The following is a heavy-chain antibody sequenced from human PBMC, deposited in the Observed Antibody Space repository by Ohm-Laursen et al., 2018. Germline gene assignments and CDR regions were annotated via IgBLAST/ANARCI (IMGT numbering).Heavy chain of an antibody. V-gene: IGHV3-48*01. D-gene: IGHD1-1*01. CDR3: ARDSELKIPFYYGMDV. CDR1: GFSFSNYR. CDR2: ISSGSSDI. J-gene: IGHJ6*02. Sequence: SLRLSCAAPGFSFSNYRMSWVRQAPGKGLEWVSFISSGSSDIYYSDSVKSRFTVSRDNAKNSLFLQMNSLRAEDTALYYCARDSELKIPFYYGMDVWGQGTTVTVSS.